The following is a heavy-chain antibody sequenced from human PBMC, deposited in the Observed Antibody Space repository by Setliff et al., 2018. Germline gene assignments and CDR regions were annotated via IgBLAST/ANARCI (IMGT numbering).Heavy chain of an antibody. CDR3: ARDGCSGGSCYWFDY. V-gene: IGHV4-59*05. CDR1: GGSISSYY. J-gene: IGHJ4*02. D-gene: IGHD2-15*01. CDR2: IYYSGST. Sequence: SETLSLTCTVSGGSISSYYWSWIRQPPGKGLEWIGSIYYSGSTYYNPSLKSRVTISVDTSKNQFSLKLSSVTAADTAVYYCARDGCSGGSCYWFDYWGQGTLVTVSS.